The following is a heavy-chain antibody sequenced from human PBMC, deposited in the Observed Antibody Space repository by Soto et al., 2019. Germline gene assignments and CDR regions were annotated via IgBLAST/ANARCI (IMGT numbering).Heavy chain of an antibody. CDR3: TTDPGTIFGVVISS. CDR2: IKSKTDGGTT. Sequence: PGGSLRLSCAASGFTFSNAWMSWVRQAPGKGLEWVGRIKSKTDGGTTDYAAPVKGRFTISRDDSKNTLYLQMNSLKTEVTAVYYCTTDPGTIFGVVISSWGQGTLVTVSS. CDR1: GFTFSNAW. J-gene: IGHJ5*02. D-gene: IGHD3-3*01. V-gene: IGHV3-15*01.